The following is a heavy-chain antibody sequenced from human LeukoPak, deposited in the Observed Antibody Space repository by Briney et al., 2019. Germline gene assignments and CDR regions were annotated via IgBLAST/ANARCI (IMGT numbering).Heavy chain of an antibody. Sequence: ASVKVSCKASGGTFSSYAISWVRQAPGQGLEWMGGITPIFGTANYAQKFQGRVTITADESTSTAYMELSSLRSEDTAVYYCARLYYYDSSGYYYESDDYWGQGTLVTVSS. CDR2: ITPIFGTA. J-gene: IGHJ4*02. CDR1: GGTFSSYA. D-gene: IGHD3-22*01. V-gene: IGHV1-69*13. CDR3: ARLYYYDSSGYYYESDDY.